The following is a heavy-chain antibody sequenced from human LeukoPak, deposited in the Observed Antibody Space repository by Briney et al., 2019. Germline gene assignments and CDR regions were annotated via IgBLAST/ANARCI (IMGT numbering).Heavy chain of an antibody. D-gene: IGHD5-18*01. Sequence: SDTLSLTCTLSFGSISRGEYFWSWIRQPPGKGLQRFGYIYYRGSTYYNPFLKSRVTISVETSKNQFSLKLSSATAADTAVYYCARGGGYSYGIDYWGQGTLVTVSS. J-gene: IGHJ4*02. CDR2: IYYRGST. V-gene: IGHV4-30-4*01. CDR1: FGSISRGEYF. CDR3: ARGGGYSYGIDY.